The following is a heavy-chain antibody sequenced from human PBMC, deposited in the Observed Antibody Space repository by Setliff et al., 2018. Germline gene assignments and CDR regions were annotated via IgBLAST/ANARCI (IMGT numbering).Heavy chain of an antibody. V-gene: IGHV5-51*01. CDR1: GYSFSTYW. D-gene: IGHD2-15*01. J-gene: IGHJ3*01. CDR3: ATLGTVVVDAFDF. Sequence: PGESLKISCKGSGYSFSTYWIAWVRQMPGKGLEWMGIIYPGDSDTRYSPSFQGRVTISADKSISTAYLQWSSLKASDTAMYYCATLGTVVVDAFDFWGQGTRVTVSS. CDR2: IYPGDSDT.